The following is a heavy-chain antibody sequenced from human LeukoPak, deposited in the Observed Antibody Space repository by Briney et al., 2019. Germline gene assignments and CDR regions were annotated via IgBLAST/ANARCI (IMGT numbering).Heavy chain of an antibody. CDR1: GYTFTGYY. D-gene: IGHD2-2*01. Sequence: ASVKVSCKASGYTFTGYYMHWVRQAPGQGLEWMGWINPNSGGTNYAQKFQGRVTMTRDTSISTAYMELSRLRSDETAVYYCARGTSFQYNWFDPWGQGTLVTVSS. V-gene: IGHV1-2*02. CDR3: ARGTSFQYNWFDP. J-gene: IGHJ5*02. CDR2: INPNSGGT.